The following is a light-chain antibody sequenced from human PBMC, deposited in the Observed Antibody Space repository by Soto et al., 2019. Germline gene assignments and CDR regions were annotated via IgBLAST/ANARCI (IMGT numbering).Light chain of an antibody. V-gene: IGLV2-14*01. Sequence: QSVLTQPASVSGSPGQSITISCTGTSSDVGGYNYVPWYQQHPGKAPKLMIYEVSSRPSGVSNRFSGSKSGNTASLTISGLQAEDEADYYCSSYTSSSTYVFGTGTKVTVL. J-gene: IGLJ1*01. CDR2: EVS. CDR3: SSYTSSSTYV. CDR1: SSDVGGYNY.